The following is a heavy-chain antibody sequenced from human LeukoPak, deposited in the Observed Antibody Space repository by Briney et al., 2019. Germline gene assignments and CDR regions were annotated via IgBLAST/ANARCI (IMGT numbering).Heavy chain of an antibody. D-gene: IGHD2-15*01. J-gene: IGHJ3*02. CDR2: IYTSGST. V-gene: IGHV4-4*07. CDR1: GGSISSYY. Sequence: PSETLSLTCTVSGGSISSYYWSWIRQPAGKGLEWIGRIYTSGSTNYNPSLKSRVTMSVDTSKNQFSLKLSSVTAADTAVYYCARAIVVVVAAIAFDIWGQGTMVTVSS. CDR3: ARAIVVVVAAIAFDI.